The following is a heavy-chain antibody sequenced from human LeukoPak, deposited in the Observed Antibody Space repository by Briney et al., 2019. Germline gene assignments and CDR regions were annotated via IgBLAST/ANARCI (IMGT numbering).Heavy chain of an antibody. D-gene: IGHD3-9*01. Sequence: PGGSLRLSCAASGFTFSSYSMNWVRQAPGKGLEWVSSISSSSSYIYYADSVKGRFTISRDNAKNSLYLQMNSLRAEDTAVYYCSIDILTYEDGAFDIWGQGTMVTVSS. CDR2: ISSSSSYI. CDR1: GFTFSSYS. V-gene: IGHV3-21*01. J-gene: IGHJ3*02. CDR3: SIDILTYEDGAFDI.